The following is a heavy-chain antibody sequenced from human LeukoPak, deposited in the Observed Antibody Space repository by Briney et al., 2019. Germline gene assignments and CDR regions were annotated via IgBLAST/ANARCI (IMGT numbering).Heavy chain of an antibody. V-gene: IGHV4-59*01. Sequence: SETLSLTCTVSGGSISSYYWSWIRQPPGKGLEWIGYIHHSGSSNYNPSLKSRVTMSVYTSKNQFSLKLNSVTAADTAVYYCARLVEAGDIVARHPTGWFDPWGQGTLVTVSS. D-gene: IGHD5-12*01. CDR2: IHHSGSS. J-gene: IGHJ5*02. CDR1: GGSISSYY. CDR3: ARLVEAGDIVARHPTGWFDP.